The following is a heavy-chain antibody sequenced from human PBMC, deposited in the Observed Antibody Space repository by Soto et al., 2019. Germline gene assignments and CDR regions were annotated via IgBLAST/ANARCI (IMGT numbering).Heavy chain of an antibody. Sequence: QVQLVESGGGVVQPGRSLRLSCAASGFTFSSYGMHWVRQAPGTGLEWVAVISYDGRSKYYADSVQGRFTISRDNSKNTLYLQMNSLRAGDTAVYYWAKGRYFYALWDAFDIWGQGKMGTLSP. V-gene: IGHV3-30*18. CDR1: GFTFSSYG. CDR3: AKGRYFYALWDAFDI. D-gene: IGHD3-10*01. CDR2: ISYDGRSK. J-gene: IGHJ3*02.